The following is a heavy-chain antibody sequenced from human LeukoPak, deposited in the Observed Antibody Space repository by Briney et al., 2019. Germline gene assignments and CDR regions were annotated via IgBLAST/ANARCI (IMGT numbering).Heavy chain of an antibody. V-gene: IGHV1-2*02. D-gene: IGHD3-10*01. J-gene: IGHJ4*02. CDR3: ARELLWFGELIDY. CDR1: GYTFTGYY. CDR2: INPNSGGT. Sequence: ASVKVSCKASGYTFTGYYIHWVRQAPGQGLEWMGWINPNSGGTNYAQKFQGRVTMTRDTSISTAYMELSRLRSDDTAIYFCARELLWFGELIDYWGQGTLATVSS.